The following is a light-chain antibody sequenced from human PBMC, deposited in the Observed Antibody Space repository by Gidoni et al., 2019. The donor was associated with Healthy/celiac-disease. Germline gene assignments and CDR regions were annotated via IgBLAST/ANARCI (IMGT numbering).Light chain of an antibody. CDR1: QDISNY. V-gene: IGKV1-33*01. CDR3: QQYDSFPRT. CDR2: DAS. J-gene: IGKJ2*02. Sequence: DIQMTQSPSSLSASVGDRVTITCQASQDISNYLNWYQQKPGKAPKFLIYDASKLETGVPSRFSGSGSGTDFTFTISSLQPEDVATYYCQQYDSFPRTFXQXTKLXLK.